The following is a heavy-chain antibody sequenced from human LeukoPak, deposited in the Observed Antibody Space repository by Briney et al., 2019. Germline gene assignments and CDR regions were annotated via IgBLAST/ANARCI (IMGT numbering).Heavy chain of an antibody. CDR2: IWYDGSNK. J-gene: IGHJ5*02. CDR1: GFTFGSYG. V-gene: IGHV3-33*01. D-gene: IGHD3-3*01. Sequence: PGGSLRLSCAASGFTFGSYGMHWVRQAPGKGLEWVAVIWYDGSNKYYADSVKGRFTISRDNSKNTLYLQMNSLRAEDTAVYYCARESISPYYDFWSRKGSWFDPWGQGTLVTVSS. CDR3: ARESISPYYDFWSRKGSWFDP.